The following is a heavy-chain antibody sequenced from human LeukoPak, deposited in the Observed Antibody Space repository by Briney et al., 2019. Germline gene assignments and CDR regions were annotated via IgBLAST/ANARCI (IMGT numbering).Heavy chain of an antibody. CDR2: IYSGGRS. V-gene: IGHV3-53*05. CDR1: GFTVSSNY. D-gene: IGHD2-2*01. CDR3: AKEYCSSTSCSSFDY. J-gene: IGHJ4*02. Sequence: GGSLRLSCAASGFTVSSNYMSWVRQAPGKGLEWVSVIYSGGRSYYADSVKGRFTISRDNSKNTLYLQMNSLRAEDTAVYYCAKEYCSSTSCSSFDYWGQGTLVTVSS.